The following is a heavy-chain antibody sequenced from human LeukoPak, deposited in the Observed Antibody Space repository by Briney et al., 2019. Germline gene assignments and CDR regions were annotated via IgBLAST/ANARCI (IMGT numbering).Heavy chain of an antibody. J-gene: IGHJ4*02. CDR3: AKDRFGGLYYFDY. D-gene: IGHD3-10*01. V-gene: IGHV3-23*01. CDR1: GFTFSTYA. CDR2: ISGSGGST. Sequence: GGSLRLSCAASGFTFSTYAMNWVRQARGKGREWVSAISGSGGSTYYADSVKGRFTISRDNSKNTLYLQMNSLRAEDTAVYYCAKDRFGGLYYFDYWGQGTLVTVSS.